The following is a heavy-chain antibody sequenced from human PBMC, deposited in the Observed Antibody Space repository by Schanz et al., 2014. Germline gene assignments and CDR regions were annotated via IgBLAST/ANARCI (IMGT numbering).Heavy chain of an antibody. Sequence: QVQLVESGGGVVQPGRSLRLSCAASGFMFSSYGMHWVRQAPGKGLEWVGVISYDGSKKSYADSVKGRFTISRDNSKNTLYGQMSSLRADDTAVYYCAKAADWPVTRFDPWGQGTLVT. CDR3: AKAADWPVTRFDP. J-gene: IGHJ5*02. V-gene: IGHV3-30*18. D-gene: IGHD3-9*01. CDR2: ISYDGSKK. CDR1: GFMFSSYG.